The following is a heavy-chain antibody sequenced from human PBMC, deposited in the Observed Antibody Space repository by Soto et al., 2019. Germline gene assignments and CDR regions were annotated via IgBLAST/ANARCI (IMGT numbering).Heavy chain of an antibody. J-gene: IGHJ6*02. CDR2: IIPIPGTA. V-gene: IGHV1-69*01. Sequence: QVQLVQSGAEVKKPGASVNVSCKASGGTFSSYAISWVRQAPGHGLEWMGGIIPIPGTANYAQKFQGRVTITAEESTSTAYMELSSLRSEDTAVYYCARSQGSSTSLEIYYYYYYGMDVWGQGTTVTVSS. CDR1: GGTFSSYA. CDR3: ARSQGSSTSLEIYYYYYYGMDV. D-gene: IGHD2-2*01.